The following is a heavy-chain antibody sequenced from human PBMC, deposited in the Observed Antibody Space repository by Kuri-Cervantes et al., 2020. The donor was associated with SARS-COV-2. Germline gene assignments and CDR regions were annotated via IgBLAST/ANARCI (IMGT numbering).Heavy chain of an antibody. J-gene: IGHJ4*02. V-gene: IGHV1-18*01. D-gene: IGHD1-26*01. CDR2: ISAYNGDT. CDR3: ARERASGWAGDFDY. CDR1: GYTFTSYG. Sequence: ASVKVSCKASGYTFTSYGISWVRQAPGQGLEWMGWISAYNGDTNYAQKLQGRVTMTTDTSTSTAYMELRSLRSDDTAVYYCARERASGWAGDFDYWGQGTLVTVSS.